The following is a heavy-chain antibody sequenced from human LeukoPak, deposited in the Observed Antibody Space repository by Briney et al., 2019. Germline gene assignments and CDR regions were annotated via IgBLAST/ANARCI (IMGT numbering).Heavy chain of an antibody. CDR1: GGTFSSYA. J-gene: IGHJ6*03. CDR3: TRSSYGTLNEYYHYYYIDV. D-gene: IGHD5-18*01. V-gene: IGHV1-69*06. CDR2: IIPIFGTA. Sequence: SVKVSCKASGGTFSSYAISWVQQAPGQGLEWMGWIIPIFGTANYAQKFQGRVTITADKSTSTAYMELSSLKTEDTAFYYCTRSSYGTLNEYYHYYYIDVWGKGTTVTVSS.